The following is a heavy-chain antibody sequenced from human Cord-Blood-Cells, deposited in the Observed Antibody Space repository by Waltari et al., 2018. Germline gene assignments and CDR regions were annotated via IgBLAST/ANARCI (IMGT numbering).Heavy chain of an antibody. D-gene: IGHD1-26*01. CDR1: GGSFSAYY. CDR3: ARGELFFDY. Sequence: QVQLQQWGAGLLKPSETLSLTCAVYGGSFSAYYWSWIRQPPGKGLEWIGEINHSGSTNYNPSLKSRVTISVDTSKNQFSLKLSSVTAADTAVYYCARGELFFDYWGQGTLVTVSS. CDR2: INHSGST. J-gene: IGHJ4*02. V-gene: IGHV4-34*01.